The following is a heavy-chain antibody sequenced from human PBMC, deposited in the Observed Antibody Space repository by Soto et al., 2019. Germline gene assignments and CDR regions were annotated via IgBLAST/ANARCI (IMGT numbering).Heavy chain of an antibody. CDR3: ARRPQDCSGGRCYLYFHH. Sequence: PSETLSLTCTVSGGSISSGDYYWSWIRQPPGKGLEWIGYIYYSGSTYYNPSLKSRVTISVDTSKNQFSLKLSSVTAADTAAYYCARRPQDCSGGRCYLYFHHWGQGTLVTVSS. V-gene: IGHV4-30-4*01. CDR2: IYYSGST. D-gene: IGHD2-15*01. J-gene: IGHJ1*01. CDR1: GGSISSGDYY.